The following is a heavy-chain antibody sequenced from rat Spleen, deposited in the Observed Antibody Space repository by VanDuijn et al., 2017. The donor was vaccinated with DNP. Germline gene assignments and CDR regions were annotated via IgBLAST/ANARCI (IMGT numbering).Heavy chain of an antibody. CDR1: GFTFSNYG. J-gene: IGHJ4*01. Sequence: EVQLVETGGGLVQPGRSLKLSCVASGFTFSNYGMAWVRQAPTKGLEWVASISTGGGNTYYRDSVKGRFTLSRDHAKNTQYLQMDSLRSEDTATYYGERLPGYKGAMDAWGQGTSVTVSS. D-gene: IGHD1-4*01. CDR2: ISTGGGNT. CDR3: ERLPGYKGAMDA. V-gene: IGHV5S13*01.